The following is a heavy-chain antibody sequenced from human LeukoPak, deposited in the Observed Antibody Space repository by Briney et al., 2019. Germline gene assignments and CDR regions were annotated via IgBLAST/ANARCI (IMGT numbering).Heavy chain of an antibody. CDR1: GRTFSSYA. CDR2: IIPIFGTA. CDR3: ARGASVVAGNDNAFDI. Sequence: GASVKLSCNASGRTFSSYAISWVRQAPGHRLEWMGGIIPIFGTANYAQKFQGRVTITADESTSTAYMELSSLRSEDTAVYYCARGASVVAGNDNAFDIWGQGTMVTVSS. D-gene: IGHD6-19*01. J-gene: IGHJ3*02. V-gene: IGHV1-69*13.